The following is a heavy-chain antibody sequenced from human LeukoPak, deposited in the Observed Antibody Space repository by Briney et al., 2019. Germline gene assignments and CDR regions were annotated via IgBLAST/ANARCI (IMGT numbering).Heavy chain of an antibody. D-gene: IGHD5-12*01. Sequence: SGGSLRLSCAASGFTFSSYAMHWVRQAPGKGLEYVSAISSNGGSTYYANSVKGRFTISRDNSKNTLYLQMGSLRAEDMAVYYCARSSIYSGYDYPTRYYFDYWGQGTLVTVSS. CDR3: ARSSIYSGYDYPTRYYFDY. CDR1: GFTFSSYA. CDR2: ISSNGGST. V-gene: IGHV3-64*01. J-gene: IGHJ4*02.